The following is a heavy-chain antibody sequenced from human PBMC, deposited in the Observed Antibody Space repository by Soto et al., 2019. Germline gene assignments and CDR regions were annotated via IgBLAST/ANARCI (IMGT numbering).Heavy chain of an antibody. CDR3: ARLEGLATISYYFDF. V-gene: IGHV4-39*01. Sequence: QLQLQESGPGLVKPSETLSLTCSVSDDSINSDKYYWGWIRQPPGKGLEWIGSIYYRGNAYYNPSPQTRVTISLDKPRSQFSLKLNSVTAADSAVYFCARLEGLATISYYFDFWGPGALVTVSS. CDR2: IYYRGNA. CDR1: DDSINSDKYY. D-gene: IGHD3-9*01. J-gene: IGHJ4*02.